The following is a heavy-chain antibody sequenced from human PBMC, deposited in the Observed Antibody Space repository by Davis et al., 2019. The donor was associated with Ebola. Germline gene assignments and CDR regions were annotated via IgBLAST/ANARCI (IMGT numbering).Heavy chain of an antibody. CDR2: ISSSSSYI. Sequence: PGGSLRLSCAASGFTFSSYSMNWVRQAPGKGLEWVSSISSSSSYIYYADSVKGRFTISRDNAKNSLYLQMNSLRAEDTAVYYCARDTGYCSSTSCYTLYYFDYWGQGTLVTVSS. CDR1: GFTFSSYS. J-gene: IGHJ4*02. CDR3: ARDTGYCSSTSCYTLYYFDY. V-gene: IGHV3-21*01. D-gene: IGHD2-2*02.